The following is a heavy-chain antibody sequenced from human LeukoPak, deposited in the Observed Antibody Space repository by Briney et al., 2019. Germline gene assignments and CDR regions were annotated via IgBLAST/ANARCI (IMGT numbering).Heavy chain of an antibody. CDR1: GFTFSSYA. Sequence: GGSLRLSCAASGFTFSSYAMHWVRQAPGKGLEWVAVISYDGSNKYYADSVKGRFTISRDNSKNTLYLQMNSLRAEDTAVYYCAREESHTMTVVVPPTYYYGMDVWGQGTTVTVSS. CDR2: ISYDGSNK. J-gene: IGHJ6*02. CDR3: AREESHTMTVVVPPTYYYGMDV. D-gene: IGHD3-22*01. V-gene: IGHV3-30-3*01.